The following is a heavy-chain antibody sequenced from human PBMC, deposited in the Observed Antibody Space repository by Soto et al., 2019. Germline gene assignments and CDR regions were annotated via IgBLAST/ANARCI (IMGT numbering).Heavy chain of an antibody. CDR1: GYSFTSYW. V-gene: IGHV5-51*01. J-gene: IGHJ4*02. CDR3: ARLDDYGDYVEESPFDY. D-gene: IGHD4-17*01. CDR2: IYPGDSDT. Sequence: GESLKISCKGSGYSFTSYWIGWVRQMPGKGLEWMGIIYPGDSDTRYSPSFQGQVTIPADKSISTAYLQWSSLKASDTAMYYCARLDDYGDYVEESPFDYWGQGTLVTVSS.